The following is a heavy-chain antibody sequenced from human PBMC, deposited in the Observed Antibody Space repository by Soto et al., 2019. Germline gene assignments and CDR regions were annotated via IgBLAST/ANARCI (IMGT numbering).Heavy chain of an antibody. Sequence: QVQLVQSGAEVKKPGASVKVSCKASGYTFITYGVSWVRQAPGQGLDWLGWISTYNGNTRYAERLQGRVTMTTYTTTNTAYMELRNLRSDDTAVYYCAREPTDYYDKSANDFLDYWGQGTLVTVSS. V-gene: IGHV1-18*01. CDR2: ISTYNGNT. J-gene: IGHJ4*02. CDR1: GYTFITYG. CDR3: AREPTDYYDKSANDFLDY. D-gene: IGHD3-22*01.